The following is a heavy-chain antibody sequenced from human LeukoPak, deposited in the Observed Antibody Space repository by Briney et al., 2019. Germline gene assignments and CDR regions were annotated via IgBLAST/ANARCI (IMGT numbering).Heavy chain of an antibody. V-gene: IGHV3-53*01. Sequence: GGSLRLSCAASGFTVSGNYISWLRQAPGRGLEWVSVVYSGVSTYYADSVKGRFTISRDSSKNTLYLQVDSLRAEDTAVYYCARLRETTVTRDDSYYYMDVWGKGTTVTVSS. J-gene: IGHJ6*03. CDR3: ARLRETTVTRDDSYYYMDV. CDR2: VYSGVST. D-gene: IGHD4-17*01. CDR1: GFTVSGNY.